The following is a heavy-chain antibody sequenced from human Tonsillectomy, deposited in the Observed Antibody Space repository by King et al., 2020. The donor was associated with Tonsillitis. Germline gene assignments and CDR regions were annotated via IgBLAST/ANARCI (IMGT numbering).Heavy chain of an antibody. V-gene: IGHV1-2*02. CDR1: GYTFTDSY. J-gene: IGHJ4*02. D-gene: IGHD3-3*01. CDR3: ATVGYDFWSCRH. Sequence: VQLVQSGGEVKKPGASVKVSCKTSGYTFTDSYIHWVRQAHGQGLEWMGWIKPNSGGTNYAPKFQGRLTLTRDTSISTAYMELSRLTSDDTAFYYCATVGYDFWSCRHWGQGTLVTVSP. CDR2: IKPNSGGT.